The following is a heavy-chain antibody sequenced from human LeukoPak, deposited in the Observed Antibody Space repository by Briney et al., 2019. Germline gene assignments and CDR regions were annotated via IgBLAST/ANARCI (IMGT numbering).Heavy chain of an antibody. V-gene: IGHV3-21*01. D-gene: IGHD2-15*01. J-gene: IGHJ6*02. CDR1: GFTFSSYA. CDR3: ARDFRYCSGGSCPEDYGMDV. Sequence: GGSLRLSCAASGFTFSSYAMSWVRQAPGKGLEWVSSISSSSSYIYYADSVKGRFTISRDNAKNSLYLQKNSLRAEDTAVYYCARDFRYCSGGSCPEDYGMDVWGQGTTVTVSS. CDR2: ISSSSSYI.